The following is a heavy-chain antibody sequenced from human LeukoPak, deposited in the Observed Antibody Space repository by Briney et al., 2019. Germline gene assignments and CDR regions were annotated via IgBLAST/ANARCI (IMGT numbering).Heavy chain of an antibody. J-gene: IGHJ6*02. CDR2: ISWNSGSI. D-gene: IGHD2-2*01. CDR1: GFTFDDYD. Sequence: PGGSLRLSCAASGFTFDDYDMHWVRQAPGKGLEWVSGISWNSGSIGYADSVKGRFTISRDNAKNSLYLQMNSQRAEDTALYYWAKGPAAMFYHGMDVWGQGTTVTVSS. CDR3: AKGPAAMFYHGMDV. V-gene: IGHV3-9*01.